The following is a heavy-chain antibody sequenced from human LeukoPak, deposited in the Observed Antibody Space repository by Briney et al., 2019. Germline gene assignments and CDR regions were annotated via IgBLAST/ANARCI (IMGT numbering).Heavy chain of an antibody. CDR3: ARDLFLYDSSGYLSYFDY. CDR1: GGSISSGSYY. J-gene: IGHJ4*02. D-gene: IGHD3-22*01. CDR2: IYYSGST. V-gene: IGHV4-61*10. Sequence: SETLSLTCTVSGGSISSGSYYWSWIRQPAGKGLEWIGYIYYSGSTNYNPSLKSRVTISVDTSKNQFSLKLSSVTAADTAVYYCARDLFLYDSSGYLSYFDYWGQGTLVTVSS.